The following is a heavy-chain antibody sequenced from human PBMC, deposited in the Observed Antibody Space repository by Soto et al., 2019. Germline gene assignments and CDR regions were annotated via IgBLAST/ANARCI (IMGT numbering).Heavy chain of an antibody. Sequence: SETPSLTCTVSGGSISSGGYYWSWIRQHPGKGLEWIGYIYYSGSTYYNPSLKSRVTISVDTSKNQFSLKLSSVTAADTAVYYCARGVLRFFDWFQYWGQGTLVTVSS. CDR3: ARGVLRFFDWFQY. D-gene: IGHD3-9*01. CDR2: IYYSGST. J-gene: IGHJ4*02. V-gene: IGHV4-31*03. CDR1: GGSISSGGYY.